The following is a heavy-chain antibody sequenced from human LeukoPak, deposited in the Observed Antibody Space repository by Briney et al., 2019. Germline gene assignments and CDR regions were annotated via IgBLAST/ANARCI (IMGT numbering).Heavy chain of an antibody. Sequence: GGSLRLSCAASGFTFSSYAMSWVRQAPGKGLEWVSAISGSGGSTYYADSVKGRFTISRDNAKNSLYLQMNSLRAEDTAVYYCARDPEYSGSYGAFDYWGQGTLVTVSS. V-gene: IGHV3-23*01. J-gene: IGHJ4*02. D-gene: IGHD1-26*01. CDR1: GFTFSSYA. CDR2: ISGSGGST. CDR3: ARDPEYSGSYGAFDY.